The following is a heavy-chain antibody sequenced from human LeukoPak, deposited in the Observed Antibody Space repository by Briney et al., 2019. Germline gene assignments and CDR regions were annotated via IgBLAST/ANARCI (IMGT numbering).Heavy chain of an antibody. CDR3: ARDGSLFASGMDV. CDR1: RFTFSSYS. J-gene: IGHJ6*02. Sequence: GGSLGLSCATSRFTFSSYSMNWVRQAPGKGLEWVSSISSSSSYIYYADSVKGRFTISRDNAKNSLYLQMNSLRAEDTAVYYCARDGSLFASGMDVWGQGTTVTVSS. V-gene: IGHV3-21*01. CDR2: ISSSSSYI.